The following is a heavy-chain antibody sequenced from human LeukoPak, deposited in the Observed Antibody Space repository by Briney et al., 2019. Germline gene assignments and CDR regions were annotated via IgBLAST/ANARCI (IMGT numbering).Heavy chain of an antibody. V-gene: IGHV4-30-2*01. CDR3: ARATAMVTYFDD. CDR2: IFHSGST. Sequence: SETLSLTCAVSGGSISSDAYSWNWIRQPPGKGLEWIGYIFHSGSTYYNPSLKSRVTMSVDRSKNQFSLRLSSVTAADAAVYYCARATAMVTYFDDRGQGTLVTVSS. D-gene: IGHD5-18*01. J-gene: IGHJ4*02. CDR1: GGSISSDAYS.